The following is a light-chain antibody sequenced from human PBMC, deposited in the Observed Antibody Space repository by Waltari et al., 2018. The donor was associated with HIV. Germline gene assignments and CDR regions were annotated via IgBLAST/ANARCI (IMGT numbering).Light chain of an antibody. CDR3: CSYAGSHTFVV. Sequence: QSALTQPASVSGSPGQSVTISCAGSNSDVGSYDLVSWYQHHPGKAPKRLIYEVTKRPSGGSNRFSGSKSGNTASLTISGLQAEDEADYYCCSYAGSHTFVVFGGGTKLTVL. CDR1: NSDVGSYDL. V-gene: IGLV2-23*02. J-gene: IGLJ2*01. CDR2: EVT.